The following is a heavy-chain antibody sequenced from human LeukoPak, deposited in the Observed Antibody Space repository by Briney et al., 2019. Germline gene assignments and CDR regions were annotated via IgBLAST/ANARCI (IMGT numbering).Heavy chain of an antibody. CDR3: AREPNNYYDSSGYSG. CDR1: GYTFTGYY. V-gene: IGHV1-2*02. D-gene: IGHD3-22*01. J-gene: IGHJ4*02. Sequence: ASVKVPCKASGYTFTGYYMHWVRQAPGQGLEWVGWINPNSGGTNYAQKFQGRVTMTRDTSISTAYMELSRLRSDDTAVYYCAREPNNYYDSSGYSGWGQGTLVTVSS. CDR2: INPNSGGT.